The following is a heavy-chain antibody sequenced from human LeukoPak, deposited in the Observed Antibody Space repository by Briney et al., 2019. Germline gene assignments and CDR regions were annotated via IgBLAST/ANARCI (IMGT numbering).Heavy chain of an antibody. Sequence: SQTLSLTCVISGDSVSANSIGWHWIRQSPSRDLEWLGKTYSRSKWSNDYAVSVKSRITINPDTSKNQFSLQLNSVTPDDTAVYYCARGRNYAMDVWGQGTTVTVSS. CDR3: ARGRNYAMDV. J-gene: IGHJ6*02. V-gene: IGHV6-1*01. CDR1: GDSVSANSIG. CDR2: TYSRSKWSN.